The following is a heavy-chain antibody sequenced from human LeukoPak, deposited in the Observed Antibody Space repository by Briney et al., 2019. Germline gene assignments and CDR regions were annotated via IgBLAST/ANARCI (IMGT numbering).Heavy chain of an antibody. V-gene: IGHV1-2*06. Sequence: ASVKASCKAFGYTFTAHYIHWVRQAPGQRLEWMGRINPDSGGTNYAQKFQDRVIMTRDTSISTAYMELRGLRSEDTAVYYCVRDAEGAAISVNYWFDPWGQGTLVTVSS. J-gene: IGHJ5*02. CDR3: VRDAEGAAISVNYWFDP. CDR1: GYTFTAHY. D-gene: IGHD2-2*02. CDR2: INPDSGGT.